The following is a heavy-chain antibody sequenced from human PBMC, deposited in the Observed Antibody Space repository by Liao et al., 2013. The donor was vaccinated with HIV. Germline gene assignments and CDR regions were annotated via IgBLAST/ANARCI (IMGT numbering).Heavy chain of an antibody. V-gene: IGHV4-34*01. D-gene: IGHD3-10*01. CDR1: GGSFSGYY. J-gene: IGHJ5*02. CDR2: INHSGST. Sequence: QVQLQQWGAGLLKPSETLSLTCAVYGGSFSGYYWSWIRQPPGKGLEWIGEINHSGSTNYNPSLKSRVTISVDTSKNQFSLKLSSVTAADTAVYYCARYREPGSRFDPVGPGEPWSPSPQ. CDR3: ARYREPGSRFDP.